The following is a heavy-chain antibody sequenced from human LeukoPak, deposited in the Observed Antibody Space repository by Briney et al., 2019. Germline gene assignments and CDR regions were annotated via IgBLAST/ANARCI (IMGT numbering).Heavy chain of an antibody. CDR1: GGSISSYY. D-gene: IGHD2-2*01. Sequence: SETLSLTCTVSGGSISSYYWSWIRQPPGKGLKWIGYIYYSGSTNYNPSLKSRVTISVDTSKSQFSLKLSSVTAADTAVYYCARVLHCSSTSCYAGLNWFDPWGQGTRVTVSS. V-gene: IGHV4-59*01. CDR2: IYYSGST. J-gene: IGHJ5*02. CDR3: ARVLHCSSTSCYAGLNWFDP.